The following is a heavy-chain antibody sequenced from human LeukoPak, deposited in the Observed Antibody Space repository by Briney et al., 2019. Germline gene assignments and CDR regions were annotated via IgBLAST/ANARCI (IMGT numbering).Heavy chain of an antibody. CDR3: ARGFDYYDSSGYGFDY. D-gene: IGHD3-22*01. CDR1: GFTFSSYW. J-gene: IGHJ4*02. CDR2: IKQDGSEK. Sequence: PGGSLRLSCAASGFTFSSYWMSGVRQAPGKGLEGVANIKQDGSEKYFVVSVKGRFTISRDNAKNSLYLQMNSLRAEDTAVYYCARGFDYYDSSGYGFDYWGQGTLVTVSS. V-gene: IGHV3-7*01.